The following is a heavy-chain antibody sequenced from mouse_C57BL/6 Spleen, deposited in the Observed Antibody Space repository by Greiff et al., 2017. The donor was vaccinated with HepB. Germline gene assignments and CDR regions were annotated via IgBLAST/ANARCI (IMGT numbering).Heavy chain of an antibody. CDR2: IYPGSGST. CDR1: GYTFTSYW. CDR3: ARGNYYGSTSFAY. D-gene: IGHD1-1*01. V-gene: IGHV1-55*01. J-gene: IGHJ3*01. Sequence: QVQLQQPGAELVKPGASVKMSCKASGYTFTSYWITWVKQRPGQGLEWIGDIYPGSGSTNYNEKFKSKATLTVDTSSSTAYMQLSSLTSEDPAVYYCARGNYYGSTSFAYWGQGTLVTVSA.